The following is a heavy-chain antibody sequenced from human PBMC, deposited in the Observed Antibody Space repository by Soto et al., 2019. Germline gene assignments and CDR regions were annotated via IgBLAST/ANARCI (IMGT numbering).Heavy chain of an antibody. CDR3: ARGGGGNYYYDSSGYYYNY. Sequence: ASVKVSCKASGYTFTSYEISWVRQATGQGLEWMGWMTPNSGNTGSAQKFQGRVTMTRNTSISTAYMELSSLRSEDTAVYYCARGGGGNYYYDSSGYYYNYWGQGTRVTVSS. D-gene: IGHD3-22*01. J-gene: IGHJ4*02. CDR2: MTPNSGNT. CDR1: GYTFTSYE. V-gene: IGHV1-8*01.